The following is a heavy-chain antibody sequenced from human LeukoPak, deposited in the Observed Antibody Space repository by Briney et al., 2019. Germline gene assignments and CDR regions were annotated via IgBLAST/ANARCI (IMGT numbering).Heavy chain of an antibody. V-gene: IGHV1-8*01. CDR1: GYTFTSYD. CDR3: ARGPGYSSGWSTGMPKGWFDP. J-gene: IGHJ5*02. D-gene: IGHD6-19*01. CDR2: MNPNSGNT. Sequence: ASVKVSCKTSGYTFTSYDINWVRQPTGQGLEWMGWMNPNSGNTGYAQKFQGRVTMTRNTSIDTAYMELSSLRSEDTAVYYCARGPGYSSGWSTGMPKGWFDPWGQGTLVTVSS.